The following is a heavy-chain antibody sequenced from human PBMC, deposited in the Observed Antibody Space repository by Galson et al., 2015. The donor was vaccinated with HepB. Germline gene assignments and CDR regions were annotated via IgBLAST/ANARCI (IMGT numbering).Heavy chain of an antibody. CDR1: GGTFSSYA. V-gene: IGHV1-69*06. Sequence: SVKVSCKASGGTFSSYAISWVRQAPGQGLEWMGGIIPIFGTANYAQKFQGRVTITADKSTSTAYMELSSLRSEDTAVYYCARDLSGGDWNDAFDIWGQGTMVTVSS. J-gene: IGHJ3*02. CDR3: ARDLSGGDWNDAFDI. CDR2: IIPIFGTA. D-gene: IGHD2-21*02.